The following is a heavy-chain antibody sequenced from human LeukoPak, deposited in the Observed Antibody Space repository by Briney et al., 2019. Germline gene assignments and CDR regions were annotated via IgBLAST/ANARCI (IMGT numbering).Heavy chain of an antibody. D-gene: IGHD2-15*01. J-gene: IGHJ6*02. Sequence: GGSLRLSCAASGFTFSNYAMSWVRQAPGKGLEWVSTISGRGGSTYYADSVKGRLTISRDNSKNTLYLQMNSLRAEDTAVYYCARDGYCSGGSCYSENGMDVWGQGTTVTVSS. CDR2: ISGRGGST. V-gene: IGHV3-23*01. CDR3: ARDGYCSGGSCYSENGMDV. CDR1: GFTFSNYA.